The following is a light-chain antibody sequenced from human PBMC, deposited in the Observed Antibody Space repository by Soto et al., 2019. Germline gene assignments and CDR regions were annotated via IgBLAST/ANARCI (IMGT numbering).Light chain of an antibody. V-gene: IGKV3-15*01. J-gene: IGKJ1*01. CDR2: GAS. CDR1: QSVSSN. CDR3: QQYNDWPLT. Sequence: EIVMTQSPATLSVSPGERATLSCRASQSVSSNLAWYQQTPGQAPRLLIYGASTRANGIPARFSGSGSGTEFTRTISSLQSEDFAVYYCQQYNDWPLTFGQETKMEIK.